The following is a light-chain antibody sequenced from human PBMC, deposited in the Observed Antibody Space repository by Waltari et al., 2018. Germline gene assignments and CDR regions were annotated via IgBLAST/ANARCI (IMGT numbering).Light chain of an antibody. V-gene: IGKV1-5*03. CDR1: QSISNW. CDR2: KAS. Sequence: DIQMTQSPSSLSASVGHRATITCRASQSISNWLAWYQQKPGKAPILLIYKASILKSGVPSRFSGSGSGTQFTLTISSLQPGDFATYCCQQYNTYSSFGQGTKLEIK. J-gene: IGKJ2*01. CDR3: QQYNTYSS.